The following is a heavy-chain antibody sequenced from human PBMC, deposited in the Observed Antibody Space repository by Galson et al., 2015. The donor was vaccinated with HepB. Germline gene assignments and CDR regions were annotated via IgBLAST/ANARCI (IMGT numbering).Heavy chain of an antibody. D-gene: IGHD2-15*01. CDR2: IYLDDSDT. J-gene: IGHJ5*02. Sequence: QSGAEVKKPGESLKISCKASGNTSSNYWIAWMRQMPGKGLEWMGIIYLDDSDTTYSPSFKGHVTFAADKSLSTAYLKWSSLRASDTAMYYCARRRYVVGTTSNWFDPWGQGTLVIVTS. V-gene: IGHV5-51*01. CDR3: ARRRYVVGTTSNWFDP. CDR1: GNTSSNYW.